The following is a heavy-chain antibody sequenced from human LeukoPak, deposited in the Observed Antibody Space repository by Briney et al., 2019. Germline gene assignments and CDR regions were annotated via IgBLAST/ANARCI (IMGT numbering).Heavy chain of an antibody. J-gene: IGHJ5*02. CDR2: ISAYNGNT. Sequence: ASVKVSCKASGYTFTSYGISWVRQAPGQGLEWMGWISAYNGNTNYAQKPHGRVTMTTDTSTSTAYMELRSLRSDDTAVYYCARVHSSYYDFWSGSNNWFDPWGQGTLVTVSS. V-gene: IGHV1-18*01. CDR3: ARVHSSYYDFWSGSNNWFDP. D-gene: IGHD3-3*01. CDR1: GYTFTSYG.